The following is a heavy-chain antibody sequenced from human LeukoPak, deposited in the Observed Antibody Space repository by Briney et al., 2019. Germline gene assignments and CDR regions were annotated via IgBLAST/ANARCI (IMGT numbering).Heavy chain of an antibody. CDR2: INYSGNT. V-gene: IGHV4-59*01. J-gene: IGHJ3*02. CDR1: GASISSYY. Sequence: SETLSLTCAVSGASISSYYWSWLRQPPGKGLEWIGYINYSGNTKYNPSLESRVTISVDASNNQFSLRLSSVTAADTAFYYCARGYYDSRGYSNTFDIWGQGTLVTVS. D-gene: IGHD3-22*01. CDR3: ARGYYDSRGYSNTFDI.